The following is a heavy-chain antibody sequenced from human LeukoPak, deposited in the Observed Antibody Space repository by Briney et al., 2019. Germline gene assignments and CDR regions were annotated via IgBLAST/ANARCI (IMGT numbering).Heavy chain of an antibody. CDR2: INPSGGST. CDR1: GYTFTSYY. J-gene: IGHJ4*02. CDR3: ARELERQGY. D-gene: IGHD1-1*01. V-gene: IGHV1-46*01. Sequence: GASVKVSCKASGYTFTSYYMHWVRQAPGQGLEWMGIINPSGGSTSYAQKFQGRVTMTRDTSISTAYMELSRLRSDDTAVYYCARELERQGYWGQGTLVTVSS.